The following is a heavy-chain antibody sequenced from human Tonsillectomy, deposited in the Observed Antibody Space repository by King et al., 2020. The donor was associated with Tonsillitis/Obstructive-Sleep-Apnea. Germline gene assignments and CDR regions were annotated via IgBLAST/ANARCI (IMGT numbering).Heavy chain of an antibody. D-gene: IGHD2-2*01. CDR2: IYTGGSA. V-gene: IGHV3-66*01. J-gene: IGHJ5*02. CDR3: ARVDNQLPTGP. Sequence: VQLVESGGGLVQPGGSLRLSCAASGFTVSSNYMSWVRQAPGKGLEWVSVIYTGGSAYYADSVKGRFIISRDNPKNTLYLQMNSRRVEDTAVYHCARVDNQLPTGPWGQGTLVTVSS. CDR1: GFTVSSNY.